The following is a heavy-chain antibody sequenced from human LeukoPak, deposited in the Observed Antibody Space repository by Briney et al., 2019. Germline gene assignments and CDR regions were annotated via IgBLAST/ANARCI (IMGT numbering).Heavy chain of an antibody. CDR2: IYHSGST. J-gene: IGHJ4*02. Sequence: SGTLSLTCAVSNDSISSSNWWNWVRQPPGKGLEWIGEIYHSGSTNYNPSLKSRVTISVDKSKNQFSLKLSSVTAADTAVYYCARADASGWYGYWGQGTLVTVSS. CDR1: NDSISSSNW. V-gene: IGHV4-4*02. CDR3: ARADASGWYGY. D-gene: IGHD6-19*01.